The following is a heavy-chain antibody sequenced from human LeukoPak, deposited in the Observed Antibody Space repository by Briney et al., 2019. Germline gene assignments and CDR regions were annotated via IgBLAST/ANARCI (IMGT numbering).Heavy chain of an antibody. CDR1: GGSFYDYY. V-gene: IGHV4-34*01. D-gene: IGHD4-17*01. CDR3: ARVRDNTVTTDYFDY. J-gene: IGHJ4*02. CDR2: INHSGST. Sequence: PSETLSLSCAVYGGSFYDYYWSWIRQPPGKGLEWIGEINHSGSTNYNPSLKSRVTISVDKSKNQFSLKLSSVTAADTAVYYCARVRDNTVTTDYFDYWGQGTLVTVSS.